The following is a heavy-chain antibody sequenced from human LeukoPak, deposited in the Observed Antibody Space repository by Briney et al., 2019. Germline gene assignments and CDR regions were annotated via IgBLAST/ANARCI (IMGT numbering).Heavy chain of an antibody. CDR3: ARGRVSSSTWYSTYYYYFYMDV. V-gene: IGHV4-59*01. CDR2: VDCTGST. J-gene: IGHJ6*03. CDR1: DDSITMYY. D-gene: IGHD1-1*01. Sequence: PSETLSLTCSVSDDSITMYYWTWIRQPPGKGLEWIGYVDCTGSTNFNPSLNGRVSISRDTTKNLCSLRLRSVTAADTAVYFCARGRVSSSTWYSTYYYYFYMDVWGKGTTVTVSS.